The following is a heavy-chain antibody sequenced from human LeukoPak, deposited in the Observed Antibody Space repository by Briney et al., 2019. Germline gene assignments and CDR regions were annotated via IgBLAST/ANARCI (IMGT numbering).Heavy chain of an antibody. CDR3: ARDYGSGSYIGARTYNWFDP. CDR2: INHSGST. D-gene: IGHD3-10*01. J-gene: IGHJ5*02. CDR1: GGSFSGYY. Sequence: LETLSLTCAVYGGSFSGYYWSWIRQPPGKGLEWIGEINHSGSTNYNPSLKSRVTISVDTSKNQFSLKLSSVTAADTAVYYCARDYGSGSYIGARTYNWFDPWGQGTLVTVSS. V-gene: IGHV4-34*01.